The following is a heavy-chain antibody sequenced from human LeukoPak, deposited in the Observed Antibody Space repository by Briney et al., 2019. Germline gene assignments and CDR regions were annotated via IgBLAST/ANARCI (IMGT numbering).Heavy chain of an antibody. CDR1: GFTFSSYG. V-gene: IGHV3-30*18. Sequence: GGPLRLSCAASGFTFSSYGMHWVRQAPGKGLEWVAVISYDGSNKYYADSVKGRFTISRDNSKNTLYLQMNSLRAEDTAVYYCAKGYYGSGVDYFDYWVQGTLVTVSS. CDR3: AKGYYGSGVDYFDY. D-gene: IGHD3-10*01. J-gene: IGHJ4*02. CDR2: ISYDGSNK.